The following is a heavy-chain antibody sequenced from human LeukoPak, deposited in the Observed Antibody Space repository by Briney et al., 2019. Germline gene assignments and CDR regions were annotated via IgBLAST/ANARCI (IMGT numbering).Heavy chain of an antibody. CDR1: GFTFSSYY. CDR2: TKQDGSVT. J-gene: IGHJ3*02. CDR3: ARAGDISLGELSLGRAFDI. V-gene: IGHV3-7*01. Sequence: GGSLRLSCVASGFTFSSYYISWVRQAPGKGVEWVANTKQDGSVTYYVDSVKGRFTCSRDNAKNSLYLQMNSLRGEDTAVYFCARAGDISLGELSLGRAFDIWGQGTMVTVSS. D-gene: IGHD3-16*01.